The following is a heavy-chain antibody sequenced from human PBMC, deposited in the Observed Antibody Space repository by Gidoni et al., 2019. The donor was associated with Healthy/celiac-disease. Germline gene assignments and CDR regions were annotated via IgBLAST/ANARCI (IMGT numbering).Heavy chain of an antibody. J-gene: IGHJ4*02. CDR1: GYSFTSYW. V-gene: IGHV5-51*01. Sequence: EVQLVQSGAEVKKPGESLKISCKGSGYSFTSYWIGWVRQMPGKGLEWMGIIYPGDSDTRYSPSFQGQVTISADKSISTAYLQWSSLKASDTAMYYCARRVWLRSGSGGSYYFDYWGQGTLVTVSS. CDR2: IYPGDSDT. D-gene: IGHD2-15*01. CDR3: ARRVWLRSGSGGSYYFDY.